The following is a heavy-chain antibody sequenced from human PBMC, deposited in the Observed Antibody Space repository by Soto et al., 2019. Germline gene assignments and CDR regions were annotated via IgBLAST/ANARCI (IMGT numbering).Heavy chain of an antibody. CDR3: ARDRDTYGLNFFDY. CDR2: INTDGSTT. V-gene: IGHV3-74*01. J-gene: IGHJ4*01. D-gene: IGHD5-18*01. CDR1: GSTFSTYW. Sequence: EVQLVESGGGLVQPGGSLRLSCSASGSTFSTYWMHWVRQAPGKGLVWVSRINTDGSTTTYADSVKGRFTISRDNAKNTLYLQMNSLRADDTAVYYCARDRDTYGLNFFDYWGQEPWSPSPQ.